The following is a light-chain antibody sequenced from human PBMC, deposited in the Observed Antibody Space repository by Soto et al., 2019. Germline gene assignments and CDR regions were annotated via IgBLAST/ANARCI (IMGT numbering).Light chain of an antibody. CDR3: QHYNSYSEA. CDR2: GAS. Sequence: VMTQAPATLSVSPGDRATLSCRASQTINNNVAWYQLKDGQVPRLVIYGASTRATDIPARFSGSGSGTEFTLTISSLQPDDFATYYCQHYNSYSEAFGQGTKVDIK. CDR1: QTINNN. J-gene: IGKJ1*01. V-gene: IGKV3-15*01.